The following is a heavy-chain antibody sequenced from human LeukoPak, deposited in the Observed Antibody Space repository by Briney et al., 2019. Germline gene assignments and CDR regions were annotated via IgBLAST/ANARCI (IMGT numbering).Heavy chain of an antibody. CDR2: IYSGGST. CDR3: ARWYCSSTYCYYDY. Sequence: PGGSLRLSCAASGFTVSSNYMSWVRQAPGKGLEWVSVIYSGGSTYYADSVKGRFTISRDNSKNTLYLQMNSLRAEDTAVYYCARWYCSSTYCYYDYWGQGTLVTVSS. CDR1: GFTVSSNY. D-gene: IGHD2-2*01. V-gene: IGHV3-53*01. J-gene: IGHJ4*02.